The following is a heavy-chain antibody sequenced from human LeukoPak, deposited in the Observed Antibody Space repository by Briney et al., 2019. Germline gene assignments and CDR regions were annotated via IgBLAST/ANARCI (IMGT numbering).Heavy chain of an antibody. V-gene: IGHV4-39*01. CDR3: ARHANTRGYNH. D-gene: IGHD5-18*01. J-gene: IGHJ5*02. Sequence: PSETLSLTCTVSGGSISSSSYYWGWIRQPPGKGLEWIGSIYYSGATFYNPSLKSRVTISVDTSKNQFSLKLSSVTAAVTAVFYCARHANTRGYNHWGLGTLVTVSS. CDR2: IYYSGAT. CDR1: GGSISSSSYY.